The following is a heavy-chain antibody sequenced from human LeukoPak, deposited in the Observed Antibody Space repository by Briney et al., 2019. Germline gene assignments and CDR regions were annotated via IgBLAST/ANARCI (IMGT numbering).Heavy chain of an antibody. J-gene: IGHJ4*02. D-gene: IGHD6-6*01. V-gene: IGHV3-21*01. Sequence: GGSLRLSCAASGFTFSSYSMNWVRQAPGKGLEWVSSISGSSSYIYYADSVKGRFTISRDNAKNSLYLQMNSLRAEDTAVYYCARDGERIAARPFDYWGQGTLVTVSS. CDR2: ISGSSSYI. CDR1: GFTFSSYS. CDR3: ARDGERIAARPFDY.